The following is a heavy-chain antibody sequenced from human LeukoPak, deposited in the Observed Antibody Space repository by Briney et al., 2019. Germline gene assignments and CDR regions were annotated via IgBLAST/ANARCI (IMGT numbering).Heavy chain of an antibody. CDR2: ISGSGGST. CDR3: AKVPGILTGYGYYFDY. CDR1: GFTFSSYS. V-gene: IGHV3-23*01. Sequence: GGSLRLSCAASGFTFSSYSMNWVRQAPGKGLEWVSAISGSGGSTYYADSVKGRFTISRDNSKNTLYLQMNSLRAEDTAVYYCAKVPGILTGYGYYFDYWGQGTLVTVSS. D-gene: IGHD3-9*01. J-gene: IGHJ4*02.